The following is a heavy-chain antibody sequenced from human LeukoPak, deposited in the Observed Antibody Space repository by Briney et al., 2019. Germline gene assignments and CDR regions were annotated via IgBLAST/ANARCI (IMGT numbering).Heavy chain of an antibody. D-gene: IGHD6-6*01. Sequence: ASVKVSCKASGYTFTSYDINWVRQATGQGLEWMGWMNPNSGNTGYAQKFQGRVTMTRNTSISTAYMELSSLRSEDTAVYYCARDRGYSSSSLIDYWGQGTLVTVSS. V-gene: IGHV1-8*01. CDR1: GYTFTSYD. CDR2: MNPNSGNT. J-gene: IGHJ4*02. CDR3: ARDRGYSSSSLIDY.